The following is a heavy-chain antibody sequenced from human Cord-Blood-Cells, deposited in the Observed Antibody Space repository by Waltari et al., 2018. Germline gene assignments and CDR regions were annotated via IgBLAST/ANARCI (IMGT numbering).Heavy chain of an antibody. J-gene: IGHJ4*02. CDR1: GFTFSSYA. CDR3: AKRKGLPSSIAAFDY. V-gene: IGHV3-23*01. Sequence: LSCAASGFTFSSYAMSWVRQAPGKGLEWVSAISGSGGSTYYADSVKGRFTISRDNSKNTLYLQMNSLRAEDTAVYYCAKRKGLPSSIAAFDYWGQGTLVTVSS. D-gene: IGHD6-6*01. CDR2: ISGSGGST.